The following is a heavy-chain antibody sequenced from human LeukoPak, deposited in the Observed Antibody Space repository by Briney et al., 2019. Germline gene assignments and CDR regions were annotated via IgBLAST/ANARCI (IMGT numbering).Heavy chain of an antibody. J-gene: IGHJ4*02. V-gene: IGHV1-69*13. Sequence: ASVKVSCKASGGTFSSYAISWVRQAPGQGLEWMGGIIPIFGTANYAQKFQGRVTITADESTSTAYMELSSLRSDDTAVYYCARDLSGIAVAGTGDLGSLYWGQGTLVTVSS. CDR3: ARDLSGIAVAGTGDLGSLY. CDR1: GGTFSSYA. CDR2: IIPIFGTA. D-gene: IGHD6-19*01.